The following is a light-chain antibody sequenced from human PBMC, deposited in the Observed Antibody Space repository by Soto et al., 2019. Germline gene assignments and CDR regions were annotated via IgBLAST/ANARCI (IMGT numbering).Light chain of an antibody. CDR2: DAT. Sequence: RTQCASTRSGAGGLRLAIACRASQSISRWLAWYQQKPGKAPKLLIHDATSLERGVTSRFSGIGSGTEFTLTIRSLHPDPSAPYYCKQYSSYRTFGPGTKVDIK. CDR3: KQYSSYRT. J-gene: IGKJ1*01. CDR1: QSISRW. V-gene: IGKV1-5*01.